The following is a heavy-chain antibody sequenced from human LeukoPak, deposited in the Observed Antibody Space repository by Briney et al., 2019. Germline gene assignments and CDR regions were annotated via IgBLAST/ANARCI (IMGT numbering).Heavy chain of an antibody. CDR3: ARSQPRDSGTYLFDWFDP. CDR1: GFTFSSYS. J-gene: IGHJ5*02. CDR2: ISTSSIYI. V-gene: IGHV3-21*01. Sequence: GGSLRLSCAASGFTFSSYSMNWVRQAPGKGLEWVSSISTSSIYIYYADSVKGRFTISRDNAKNSLYLQLNSLRAEDTAVYYCARSQPRDSGTYLFDWFDPWGQGTLVTVSS. D-gene: IGHD3-10*01.